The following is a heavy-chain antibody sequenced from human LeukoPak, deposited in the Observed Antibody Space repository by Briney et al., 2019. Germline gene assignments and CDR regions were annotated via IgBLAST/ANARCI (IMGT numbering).Heavy chain of an antibody. Sequence: GSLRLSCAASGFTFSSYAMSWVRQAPGKGLEWVSAISGSGGSTYYADSVKGRFTISRDNAKDTVYLQMNSLRAEDTAVYYCARVSIGWYSFDYWGQGTLVTVSS. CDR2: ISGSGGST. J-gene: IGHJ4*02. V-gene: IGHV3-23*01. CDR3: ARVSIGWYSFDY. CDR1: GFTFSSYA. D-gene: IGHD6-19*01.